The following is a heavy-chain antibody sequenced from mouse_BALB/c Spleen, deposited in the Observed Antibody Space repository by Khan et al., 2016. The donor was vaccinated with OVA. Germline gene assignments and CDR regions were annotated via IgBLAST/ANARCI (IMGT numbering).Heavy chain of an antibody. J-gene: IGHJ2*01. D-gene: IGHD1-2*01. CDR2: ISYSGVT. CDR3: ARWNYYGYDFDY. CDR1: GYSITSGYA. Sequence: VQLQQSGPGLVKPSQSLSLPCTVTGYSITSGYAWNWIRQFPGNKLEWMGYISYSGVTSYTPSLKSRISITRDTYKNQFFLQLNSVTTEDTATYYCARWNYYGYDFDYWGQGTTVTVAA. V-gene: IGHV3-2*02.